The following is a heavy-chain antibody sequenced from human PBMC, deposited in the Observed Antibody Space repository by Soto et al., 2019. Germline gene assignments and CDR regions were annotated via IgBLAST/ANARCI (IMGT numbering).Heavy chain of an antibody. V-gene: IGHV4-4*02. CDR3: AARDFWSGPWTDRRIDY. Sequence: TLSLTFAFSGESLNSPHWCNWVRQPPGKGLEWIGQISHSGSTNYNPSLTSRVTISVDKSKNHFSLKLTSVTAADTAVYYCAARDFWSGPWTDRRIDYWGQGTPVTVSS. D-gene: IGHD3-3*01. CDR2: ISHSGST. CDR1: GESLNSPHW. J-gene: IGHJ4*02.